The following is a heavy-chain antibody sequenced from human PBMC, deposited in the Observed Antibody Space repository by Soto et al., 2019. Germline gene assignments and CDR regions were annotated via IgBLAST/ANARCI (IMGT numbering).Heavy chain of an antibody. D-gene: IGHD3-10*01. Sequence: HLVQSGPEVKKPGASVTVSCKTSGDTFTNFGLSWVRQAPGQGLEWMGWIATYNSNKNYAQKFQGRLTLTTDTSPSTGYMELKSLEYDDPAVYYCARVLRGVVNWFDPWGQGTLVTVSS. CDR1: GDTFTNFG. CDR3: ARVLRGVVNWFDP. V-gene: IGHV1-18*01. CDR2: IATYNSNK. J-gene: IGHJ5*02.